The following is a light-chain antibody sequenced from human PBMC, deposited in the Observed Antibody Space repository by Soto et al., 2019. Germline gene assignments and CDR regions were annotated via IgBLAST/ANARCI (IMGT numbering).Light chain of an antibody. CDR2: DAS. CDR1: QSVSSY. V-gene: IGKV3-11*01. CDR3: QQRSNWLYT. Sequence: EIVLTQSPATLSLSPGERATLSCRASQSVSSYLAWYQQKPGQAPRLLIYDASNRATGIPARFSGSGSGTDFTLTISSLEPEDFAVYYCQQRSNWLYTLGQWTKLEIK. J-gene: IGKJ2*01.